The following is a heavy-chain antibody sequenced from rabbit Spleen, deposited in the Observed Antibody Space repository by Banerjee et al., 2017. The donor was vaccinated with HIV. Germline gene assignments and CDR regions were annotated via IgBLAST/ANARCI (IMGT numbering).Heavy chain of an antibody. D-gene: IGHD1-1*01. CDR3: ARDLVGVIGWNFYL. V-gene: IGHV1S45*01. CDR1: GVSFSDKDV. CDR2: INSFTGRP. J-gene: IGHJ4*01. Sequence: QEQLVESGGGLVKPEGSLKLSCKASGVSFSDKDVMCWVRQAPGKGLEWIASINSFTGRPVYAAWAKDRFTISRTSSTTVTLRMTSLTAADRAAYFCARDLVGVIGWNFYLWGPGTLVTVS.